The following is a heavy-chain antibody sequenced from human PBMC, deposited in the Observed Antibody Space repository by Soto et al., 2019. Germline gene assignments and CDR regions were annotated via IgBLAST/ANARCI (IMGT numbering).Heavy chain of an antibody. CDR1: GVTFSSYG. J-gene: IGHJ4*02. V-gene: IGHV3-33*08. Sequence: PGGSLRLCCAASGVTFSSYGMHWVRQAPGKGLEWVAVIGFDGKNENYGDSVKGRFTVSRDNSRNTLYLQMNSLRVEDTAVYFCAREIGYSSTWPAYWGQGTLVTAPQ. D-gene: IGHD6-13*01. CDR3: AREIGYSSTWPAY. CDR2: IGFDGKNE.